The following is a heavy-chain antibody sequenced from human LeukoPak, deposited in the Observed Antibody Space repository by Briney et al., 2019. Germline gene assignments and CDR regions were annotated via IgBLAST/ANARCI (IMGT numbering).Heavy chain of an antibody. Sequence: NPSETLSLTCTVSGGSISSGSYYWSWIRQPAGKGLEWIGRIYTSGSTNYNPSLKSRFTISVDTSKNQFSLKLSSVTAADTAVYYCARVGIAGYCSSTSCYSGDYWGQGTLVTVSS. D-gene: IGHD2-2*02. J-gene: IGHJ4*02. CDR3: ARVGIAGYCSSTSCYSGDY. CDR1: GGSISSGSYY. CDR2: IYTSGST. V-gene: IGHV4-61*02.